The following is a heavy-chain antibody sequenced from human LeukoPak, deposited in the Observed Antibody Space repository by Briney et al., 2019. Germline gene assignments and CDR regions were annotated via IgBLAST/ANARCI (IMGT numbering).Heavy chain of an antibody. CDR2: IKQDGSEK. V-gene: IGHV3-7*01. Sequence: GGSLRLSCAASGFTFSSYWMSWVRQAPGKGLEWVANIKQDGSEKYYVDSVKGRFTISRDNAKNSLYLQMNSLRAEDTAVYYCARGALDIVVVPAAMGDYWGQGTLVTVSS. CDR3: ARGALDIVVVPAAMGDY. D-gene: IGHD2-2*03. J-gene: IGHJ4*02. CDR1: GFTFSSYW.